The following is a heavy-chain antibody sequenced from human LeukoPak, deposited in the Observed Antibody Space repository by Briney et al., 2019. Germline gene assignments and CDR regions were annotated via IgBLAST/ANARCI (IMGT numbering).Heavy chain of an antibody. CDR2: ISGNGGST. J-gene: IGHJ5*01. D-gene: IGHD5-18*01. Sequence: GGSLRLSCAGSKLTFTNFAMSWVRQAPGKGLEWVSAISGNGGSTYYAGSVKGRFTISRDNSKNTLYLQMNSLRAEDTAVYYCASQGDSYNLYNFIDSWGQGTLVIVSS. V-gene: IGHV3-23*01. CDR3: ASQGDSYNLYNFIDS. CDR1: KLTFTNFA.